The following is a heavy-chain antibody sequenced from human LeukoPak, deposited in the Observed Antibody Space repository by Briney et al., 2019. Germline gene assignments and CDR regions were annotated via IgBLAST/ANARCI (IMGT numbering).Heavy chain of an antibody. CDR1: GYAFTTYG. CDR3: ASGDYYDSSGYYYPDAFDI. V-gene: IGHV1-18*01. J-gene: IGHJ3*02. D-gene: IGHD3-22*01. Sequence: ASVKVSCKASGYAFTTYGISWVRRAPGQGLEWMGWISAYNGNTNYAQKFQGRVTMTTDTSTSTAYMELRSLRSDDTAVYYCASGDYYDSSGYYYPDAFDIWGQGTMVTVSS. CDR2: ISAYNGNT.